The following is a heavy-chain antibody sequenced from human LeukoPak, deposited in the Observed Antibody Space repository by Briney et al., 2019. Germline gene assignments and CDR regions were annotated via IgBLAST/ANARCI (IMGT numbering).Heavy chain of an antibody. CDR1: GFTFSSYG. Sequence: GGSLRLSCAASGFTFSSYGMHWVRQAPGEGLEWVAFIRHDGSNKYYVDSVKGRFTISRDNSKNALFLQMDSLRAEDTAVYYCAREDSSGYYLPAIGYWGQGTLVTVSS. CDR3: AREDSSGYYLPAIGY. V-gene: IGHV3-30*02. CDR2: IRHDGSNK. J-gene: IGHJ4*02. D-gene: IGHD3-22*01.